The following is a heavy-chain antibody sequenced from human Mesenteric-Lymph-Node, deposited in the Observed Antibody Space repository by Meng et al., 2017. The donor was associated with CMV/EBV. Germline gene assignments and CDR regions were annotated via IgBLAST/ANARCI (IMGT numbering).Heavy chain of an antibody. V-gene: IGHV4-61*08. CDR3: ARHRGDLFF. Sequence: LTCAVSGASHTSGDFFWSGIRQPPGKGLEWIGCIFHTGTTNYNPSLKSRVTMSVDTSKNQFSLKLSSVTAADTAVYYCARHRGDLFFWGQGTLVTVSS. D-gene: IGHD3-10*01. J-gene: IGHJ4*02. CDR2: IFHTGTT. CDR1: GASHTSGDFF.